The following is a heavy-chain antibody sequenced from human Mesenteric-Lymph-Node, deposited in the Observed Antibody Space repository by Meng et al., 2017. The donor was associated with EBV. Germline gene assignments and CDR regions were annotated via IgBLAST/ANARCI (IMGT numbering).Heavy chain of an antibody. CDR1: CGSFSGYY. CDR2: INHSGST. D-gene: IGHD2-8*02. J-gene: IGHJ5*02. CDR3: ARIIGYCTGGVCYGDWFDP. Sequence: QVQLQQWGAGLLKPSETLSLTCAVYCGSFSGYYWSWIRQPPGKGLEWIGEINHSGSTNYNPSLKSRVTISVDTSKNQFSLKLSSVTAADTAVYYCARIIGYCTGGVCYGDWFDPWGQGTLVTVSS. V-gene: IGHV4-34*01.